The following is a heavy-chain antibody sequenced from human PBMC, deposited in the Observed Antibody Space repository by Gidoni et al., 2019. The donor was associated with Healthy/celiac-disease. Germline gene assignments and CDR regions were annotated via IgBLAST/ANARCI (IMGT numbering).Heavy chain of an antibody. CDR1: GFPFSSYA. J-gene: IGHJ4*02. CDR3: AKDGEYCSSTSCHAKVPGG. D-gene: IGHD2-2*01. Sequence: EVHLLESGGGLVQPGGSLSLSCAASGFPFSSYAISWVRQAPGKGLEWVSAMRGSGGSTDYADSVKGRFTISRDNAKNTLYLQMNSLRAEDTAVYYCAKDGEYCSSTSCHAKVPGGWGQGTLVTVSS. CDR2: MRGSGGST. V-gene: IGHV3-23*01.